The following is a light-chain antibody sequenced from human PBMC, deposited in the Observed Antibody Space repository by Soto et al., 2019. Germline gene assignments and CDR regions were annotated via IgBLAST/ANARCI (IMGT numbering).Light chain of an antibody. Sequence: EIVLTHSPGTLSLSPGEIATLSCRASQSVSSSYLARYQQKPVQAPRLLIYGASSRATGIPDRFSGSGSGTDFTLTISRLEPEDFAVYYCQQYGSAETFGHGTKVDIK. CDR3: QQYGSAET. V-gene: IGKV3-20*01. CDR2: GAS. CDR1: QSVSSSY. J-gene: IGKJ1*01.